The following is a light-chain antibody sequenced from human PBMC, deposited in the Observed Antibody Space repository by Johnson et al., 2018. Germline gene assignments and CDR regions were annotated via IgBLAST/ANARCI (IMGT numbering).Light chain of an antibody. CDR2: ENN. V-gene: IGLV1-51*02. Sequence: QSVLTQPPSVSAAPGQKVTISCSGSSSNIGNNYVSWYQQLPGTAPKLLIYENNKLPAGIPDRFSGSKSGTSATLGITGIQTGDEADYYCGTWDSSLSAGNVFGTVTKVTVL. CDR1: SSNIGNNY. J-gene: IGLJ1*01. CDR3: GTWDSSLSAGNV.